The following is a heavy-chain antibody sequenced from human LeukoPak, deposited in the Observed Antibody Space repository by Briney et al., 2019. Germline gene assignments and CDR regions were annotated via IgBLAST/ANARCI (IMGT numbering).Heavy chain of an antibody. CDR3: ARDKYCSGGSCYSGY. D-gene: IGHD2-15*01. CDR2: ISAYNGNT. CDR1: GYTFTSYG. V-gene: IGHV1-18*01. J-gene: IGHJ4*02. Sequence: ASVKVSCKASGYTFTSYGISWVRQAPGQGLEWMGWISAYNGNTNYAQKLQGRVTMTTDTSTSTAYMELRSLRSDDTAVYYCARDKYCSGGSCYSGYWGQGTLVTVSS.